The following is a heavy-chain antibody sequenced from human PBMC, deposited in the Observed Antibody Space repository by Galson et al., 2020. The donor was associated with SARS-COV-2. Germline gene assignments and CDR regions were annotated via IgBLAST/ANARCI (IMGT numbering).Heavy chain of an antibody. CDR3: ARQLVLLYYGMDV. V-gene: IGHV3-30*04. D-gene: IGHD6-13*01. CDR2: ISYDGSNK. J-gene: IGHJ6*02. CDR1: GFTFSSYA. Sequence: GESLKISCAASGFTFSSYAMHWVRQAPGKGLEWVAVISYDGSNKYYADSVKGRFTISRDNSKNTLYLQMNSLRAEDTAVYYCARQLVLLYYGMDVWGQGTTVTVS.